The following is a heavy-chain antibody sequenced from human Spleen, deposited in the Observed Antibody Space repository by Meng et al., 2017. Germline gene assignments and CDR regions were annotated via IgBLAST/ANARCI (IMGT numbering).Heavy chain of an antibody. CDR1: GFTFSSYG. J-gene: IGHJ4*02. CDR3: ARDLGGIFAY. CDR2: IWYDGSNK. V-gene: IGHV3-33*01. Sequence: GGSLRLSCAASGFTFSSYGMHWVRQAPGKGLEWVAVIWYDGSNKYYADSVKGRFTISRDNSKNTLHLQVNSLRAEDTAVYYCARDLGGIFAYWGQGALVTVSS. D-gene: IGHD6-13*01.